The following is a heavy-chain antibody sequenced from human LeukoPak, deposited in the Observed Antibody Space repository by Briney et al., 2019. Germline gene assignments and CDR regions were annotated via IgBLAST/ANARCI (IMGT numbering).Heavy chain of an antibody. CDR2: IYYTGST. V-gene: IGHV4-59*01. CDR1: GGSISSYY. D-gene: IGHD4/OR15-4a*01. J-gene: IGHJ4*02. CDR3: TRYNSDNGCFDS. Sequence: SETLSHTCTVSGGSISSYYWSWIRQPPGKGLEWIGYIYYTGSTNYNPSLKSRVTISVDTSKNQFSLRLSSVTAADTAVYYCTRYNSDNGCFDSWGQGTLVTVSS.